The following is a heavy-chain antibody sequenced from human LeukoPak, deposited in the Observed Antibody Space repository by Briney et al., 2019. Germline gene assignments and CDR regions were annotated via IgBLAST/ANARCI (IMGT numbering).Heavy chain of an antibody. CDR2: IYPGDSDT. V-gene: IGHV5-51*01. J-gene: IGHJ4*02. D-gene: IGHD2-15*01. CDR3: ARQSAAGVIDY. CDR1: GYGFTSYW. Sequence: GESLKISCKGSGYGFTSYWIGRVRQMPGKGLEWMGIIYPGDSDTRYSPSFQGQVTISADKSISTAYLQWSRLKASDTAMYYCARQSAAGVIDYWGQGTLVTVSS.